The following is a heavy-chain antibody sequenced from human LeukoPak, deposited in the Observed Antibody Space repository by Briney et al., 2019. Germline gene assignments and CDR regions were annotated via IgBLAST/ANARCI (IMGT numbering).Heavy chain of an antibody. CDR3: AREGEMATAEYFQH. J-gene: IGHJ1*01. CDR2: VNDDGRST. Sequence: PGGSLRLSCAAYGFTFKNFVMHWVRQAPGKGLVWVSRVNDDGRSTHYADYVKGRFTVSRDNAKNSLYLQLNSLRVEDTAAYYCAREGEMATAEYFQHWGQGTLVTVSS. D-gene: IGHD5-24*01. CDR1: GFTFKNFV. V-gene: IGHV3-74*01.